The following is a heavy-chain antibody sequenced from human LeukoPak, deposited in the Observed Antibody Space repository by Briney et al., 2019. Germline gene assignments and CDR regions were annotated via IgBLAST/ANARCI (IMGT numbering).Heavy chain of an antibody. CDR2: IIPIFGTA. CDR3: ATTYYYDRWGRAFDI. V-gene: IGHV1-69*13. D-gene: IGHD3-22*01. Sequence: SVKVSCKASGGTFSSYAISWVRQAPGQGLERMGGIIPIFGTAKYAQKFQGRVTITADESTSTAYMELSSLRSEDTAVYYCATTYYYDRWGRAFDIWGQGTMVTVSS. CDR1: GGTFSSYA. J-gene: IGHJ3*02.